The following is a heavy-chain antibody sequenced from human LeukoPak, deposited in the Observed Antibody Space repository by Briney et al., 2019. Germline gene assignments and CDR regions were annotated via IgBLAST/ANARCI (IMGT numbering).Heavy chain of an antibody. J-gene: IGHJ4*02. CDR3: AKSKRYCSSSFEPTGDY. CDR1: GFTFSSYA. CDR2: ISGSGGST. D-gene: IGHD6-6*01. Sequence: GGSLRLSCAASGFTFSSYAMSWVRQAPGKGLEWVSAISGSGGSTYYADSVKGRFTISRDNSKNTLYRQMNSLRAEDTAVYYCAKSKRYCSSSFEPTGDYWGQGTLVTVSS. V-gene: IGHV3-23*01.